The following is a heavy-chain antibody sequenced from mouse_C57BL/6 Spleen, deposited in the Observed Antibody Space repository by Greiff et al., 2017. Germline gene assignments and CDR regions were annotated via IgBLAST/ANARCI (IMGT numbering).Heavy chain of an antibody. J-gene: IGHJ4*01. CDR3: ARGGIYYDYEDYAMDY. D-gene: IGHD2-4*01. V-gene: IGHV5-4*03. CDR1: GFTFSSYA. CDR2: ISDGGSYT. Sequence: EVKLMESGGGLVKPGGSLKLSCAASGFTFSSYAMSWVRQTPEKRLEWVATISDGGSYTYYPDNVKGRFTISRDNAKNNLYLQMSHLKSEDTAMYYCARGGIYYDYEDYAMDYWGQGTSVTVSS.